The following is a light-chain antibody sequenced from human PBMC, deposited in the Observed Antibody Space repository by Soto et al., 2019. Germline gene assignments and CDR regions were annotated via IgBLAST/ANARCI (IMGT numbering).Light chain of an antibody. Sequence: DIVMTQSPLSLPVAPGEPASISCRSSQSLLHTNGYYYLHWYLQKPGQSPQLLIYLGSDRASGVPDRFSGSESGTDFTLRISRVEAEDVGVYYCMQPLQTPWTFGQGTKVEIK. CDR3: MQPLQTPWT. V-gene: IGKV2-28*01. CDR2: LGS. CDR1: QSLLHTNGYYY. J-gene: IGKJ1*01.